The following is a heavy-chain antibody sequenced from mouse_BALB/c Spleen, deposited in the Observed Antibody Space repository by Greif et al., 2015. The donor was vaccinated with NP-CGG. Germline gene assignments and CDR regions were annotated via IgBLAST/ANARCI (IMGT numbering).Heavy chain of an antibody. J-gene: IGHJ2*01. CDR2: IYPGDGDT. CDR1: GYAFSSYW. Sequence: QVQLQQSGAELMRPGSSVKISCKASGYAFSSYWMNWGKQRPGQGLEWIGQIYPGDGDTNYNGKFKGKATLTADKSSSTAYMQLRSLKSEDSAVYFCARSQGYYFDYWGQGTTLTVSS. CDR3: ARSQGYYFDY. V-gene: IGHV1-80*01.